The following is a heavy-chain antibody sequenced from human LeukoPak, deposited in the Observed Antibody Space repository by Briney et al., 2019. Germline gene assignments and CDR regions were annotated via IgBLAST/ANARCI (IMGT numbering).Heavy chain of an antibody. CDR3: ARGLATMVRGPRNNWFDP. J-gene: IGHJ5*02. V-gene: IGHV4-31*03. Sequence: SETLSLTCTVSGGSISSGGYYWGWIRQHPGKGLEWIGYIYYSGSTYYNPSLKSRVTISVDTSKNQFSLKLSSVTAADTAVYYCARGLATMVRGPRNNWFDPWGQGTLVTVSS. CDR1: GGSISSGGYY. D-gene: IGHD3-10*01. CDR2: IYYSGST.